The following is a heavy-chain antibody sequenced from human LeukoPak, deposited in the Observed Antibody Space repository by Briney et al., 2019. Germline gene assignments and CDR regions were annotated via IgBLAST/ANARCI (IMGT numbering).Heavy chain of an antibody. Sequence: SETLSLTSAVSGGSISSSNWWSWVRQPPGKGLEWIGEIYHSGSTNYNPSPKSRVTISVDKSKNQFSLKLSSVTAADTAVYYCASKMRVATYLDAFDIWGQGTMVTVSS. CDR1: GGSISSSNW. J-gene: IGHJ3*02. D-gene: IGHD5-12*01. V-gene: IGHV4-4*02. CDR2: IYHSGST. CDR3: ASKMRVATYLDAFDI.